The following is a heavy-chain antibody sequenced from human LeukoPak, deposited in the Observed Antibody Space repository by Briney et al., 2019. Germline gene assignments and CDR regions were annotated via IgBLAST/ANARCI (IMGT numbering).Heavy chain of an antibody. J-gene: IGHJ4*02. CDR1: GYTFTSYY. V-gene: IGHV1-46*01. Sequence: ASVKVSCKASGYTFTSYYMHWVRQAPGQGLEWMGIINPSGGSTSYAQKFQGRVTMTRDMSTSTVYMELSSLRSEDTAVYYRARAADYYDSSGYSMEPLDYWGQGTLVTVSS. CDR3: ARAADYYDSSGYSMEPLDY. D-gene: IGHD3-22*01. CDR2: INPSGGST.